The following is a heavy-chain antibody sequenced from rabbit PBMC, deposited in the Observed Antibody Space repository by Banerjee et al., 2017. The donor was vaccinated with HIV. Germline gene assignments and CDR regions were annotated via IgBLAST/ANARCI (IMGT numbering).Heavy chain of an antibody. CDR1: GIDFSSYYY. V-gene: IGHV1S40*01. CDR3: ARAPYDATTYFYFTL. J-gene: IGHJ4*01. Sequence: QSLEESGGGLVQPEGSLTLTCTASGIDFSSYYYMCWVRQAPGKGLEWIGCIYAGSSGKTYYTSWAKGRFTISKTSSTTVTLQMTSLTAADTATYFCARAPYDATTYFYFTLWGQGTLVTVS. CDR2: IYAGSSGKT. D-gene: IGHD2-1*01.